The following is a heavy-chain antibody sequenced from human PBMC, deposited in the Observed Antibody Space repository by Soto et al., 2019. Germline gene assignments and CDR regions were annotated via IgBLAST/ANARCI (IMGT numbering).Heavy chain of an antibody. CDR3: ASSDEVEVPAAGNYYYYMDV. CDR2: ISSSSSYI. D-gene: IGHD2-2*01. J-gene: IGHJ6*03. Sequence: GGSLRLSCAASGFTFSSYSMNWVRQAPGKGLEWVSSISSSSSYIYYADSVKGRFTISRDNAKNSLYLQMNSLRAEDTAVYYCASSDEVEVPAAGNYYYYMDVWGKGTTVTVSS. V-gene: IGHV3-21*01. CDR1: GFTFSSYS.